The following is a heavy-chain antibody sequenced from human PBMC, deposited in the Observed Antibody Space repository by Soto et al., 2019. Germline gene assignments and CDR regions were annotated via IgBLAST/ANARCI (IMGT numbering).Heavy chain of an antibody. CDR2: ISGSGGST. CDR3: AKDRLSDSFLEWLHPYYYYYMDV. J-gene: IGHJ6*03. D-gene: IGHD3-3*01. V-gene: IGHV3-23*01. CDR1: GFTFSSYA. Sequence: GGSLRLSCAASGFTFSSYAMSWVRQAPGKGLEWVSAISGSGGSTYYADSVKGRFTISRDNSKNTLYLQMNSLRAEDTAVYYCAKDRLSDSFLEWLHPYYYYYMDVWGKGTTVTVSS.